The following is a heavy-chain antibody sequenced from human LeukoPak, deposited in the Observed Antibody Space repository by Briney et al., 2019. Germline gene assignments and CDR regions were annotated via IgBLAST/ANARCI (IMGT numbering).Heavy chain of an antibody. V-gene: IGHV3-7*03. CDR3: ATMASNVFEY. CDR2: IKPDGREK. CDR1: GSTLSNYW. Sequence: GGSLRLSCEASGSTLSNYWITWVRQATGKGLEWVANIKPDGREKYYMPSVKGRFTISRDSAKNSFYLQMNSLRAEGTAVYYCATMASNVFEYWGQGTLVTVSP. J-gene: IGHJ4*02. D-gene: IGHD5-24*01.